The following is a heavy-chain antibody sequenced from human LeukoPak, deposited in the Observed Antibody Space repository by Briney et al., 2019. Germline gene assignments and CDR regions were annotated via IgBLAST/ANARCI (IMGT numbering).Heavy chain of an antibody. CDR3: ATAVEVVATPAFDY. D-gene: IGHD3-22*01. J-gene: IGHJ4*02. CDR1: GYTLTELS. V-gene: IGHV1-24*01. Sequence: ASVKVSCKVSGYTLTELSMHWVRQAPGKGLEWMRGFDPEDGETIYAQKFQGRVTMTEDTSTDTAYMELSSLRSEDTAVYHCATAVEVVATPAFDYWGQGTLVTVSS. CDR2: FDPEDGET.